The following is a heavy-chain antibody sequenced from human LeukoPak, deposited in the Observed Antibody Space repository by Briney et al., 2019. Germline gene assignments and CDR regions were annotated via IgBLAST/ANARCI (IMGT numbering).Heavy chain of an antibody. J-gene: IGHJ4*02. V-gene: IGHV4-4*07. D-gene: IGHD6-13*01. CDR3: ARAAPATDALDY. CDR2: IYSSGST. CDR1: AGSISSYY. Sequence: PETLSLTCTVSAGSISSYYWYWIRQPAGKGLEWIGRIYSSGSTNYSPSVKSRVTMSVDTSKNQFSLKLTSVTAADTAVYYCARAAPATDALDYWGQGTLVTVSS.